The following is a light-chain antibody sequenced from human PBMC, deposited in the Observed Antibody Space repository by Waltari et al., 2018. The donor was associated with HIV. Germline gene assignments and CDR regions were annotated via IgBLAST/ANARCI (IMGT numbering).Light chain of an antibody. J-gene: IGKJ2*01. CDR1: QSVNSGY. CDR3: QQYYNTPYT. V-gene: IGKV3-20*01. Sequence: EIVLTQSPGTLSLSPGERATLSCMTSQSVNSGYLAWFQQKPGQAPRLLIYGASTRATGIPDRFSASGSGTDFTLTISRLEPEDVAVYYCQQYYNTPYTFGQGTKLEIK. CDR2: GAS.